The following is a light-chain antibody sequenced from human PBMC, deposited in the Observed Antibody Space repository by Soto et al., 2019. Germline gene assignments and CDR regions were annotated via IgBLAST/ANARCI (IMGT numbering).Light chain of an antibody. Sequence: QSALTQPASVFGSPGQSITISCSGTRSDIGSYKYVDWYQQFPGKTPKILIYGVSNRPSGVASRFSGSKSGNTASLTISGLQAEDEADYYCISYTGSSTSYVCGSGTKVTVL. CDR2: GVS. CDR3: ISYTGSSTSYV. V-gene: IGLV2-14*01. J-gene: IGLJ1*01. CDR1: RSDIGSYKY.